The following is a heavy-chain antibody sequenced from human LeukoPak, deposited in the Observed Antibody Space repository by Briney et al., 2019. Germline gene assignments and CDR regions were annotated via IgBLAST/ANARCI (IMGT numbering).Heavy chain of an antibody. D-gene: IGHD3-10*01. V-gene: IGHV1-18*01. Sequence: ASVKVPCKASGYTFTSYGISWVRQAPGQGLEWMGWISAYNGNTNYAQKLQGRVTMTTDTSTSTAYMELRSLRSDDTAVYYCARDMVVRGVIIIQGYDYWGQGTLVTVSS. CDR1: GYTFTSYG. CDR3: ARDMVVRGVIIIQGYDY. J-gene: IGHJ4*02. CDR2: ISAYNGNT.